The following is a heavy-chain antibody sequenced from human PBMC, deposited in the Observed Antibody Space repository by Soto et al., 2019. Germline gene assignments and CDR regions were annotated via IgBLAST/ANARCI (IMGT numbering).Heavy chain of an antibody. CDR2: IIPIFGTA. Sequence: GASVKVSCKASGGTFSSYAISWVRQAPGQGLEWMGGIIPIFGTANYAQKFQGRVTITADESTSTAYMELSSLRSEDTAVYYCARAGYYDSSGYCFDYWGQGTLVTVSS. CDR1: GGTFSSYA. D-gene: IGHD3-22*01. J-gene: IGHJ4*02. V-gene: IGHV1-69*13. CDR3: ARAGYYDSSGYCFDY.